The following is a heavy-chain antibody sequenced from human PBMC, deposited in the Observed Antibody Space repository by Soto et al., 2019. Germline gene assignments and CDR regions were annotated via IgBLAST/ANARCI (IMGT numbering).Heavy chain of an antibody. J-gene: IGHJ3*02. CDR1: GFTVSSNY. Sequence: EVQLVESGGGLVQPGGSLRLSCAASGFTVSSNYMSWVRQAPGKGLEWVSVIYSGGSTYYADSVKGRFTISRDNSKNTLYLQMNSLRAEDTSVYYCARDLRYSGSYAGVADAFDIWGQGTMVTVSS. V-gene: IGHV3-66*01. D-gene: IGHD1-26*01. CDR3: ARDLRYSGSYAGVADAFDI. CDR2: IYSGGST.